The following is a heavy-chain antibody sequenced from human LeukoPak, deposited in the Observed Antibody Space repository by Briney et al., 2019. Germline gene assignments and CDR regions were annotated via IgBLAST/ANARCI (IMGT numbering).Heavy chain of an antibody. CDR2: IYYSGST. Sequence: SETLSLTCTVSGGSISSGGYYWSWIRQHPGKGLEWIGYIYYSGSTYYNSSLKSRVTISVDTSKNQFSLKLSSVTAADTAVYYCARGGYCSGGSCATGQWFDPWGQGTLVTVSS. D-gene: IGHD2-15*01. V-gene: IGHV4-31*03. CDR1: GGSISSGGYY. CDR3: ARGGYCSGGSCATGQWFDP. J-gene: IGHJ5*02.